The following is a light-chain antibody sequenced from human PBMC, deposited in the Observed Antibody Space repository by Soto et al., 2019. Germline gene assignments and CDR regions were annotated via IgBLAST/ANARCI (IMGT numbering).Light chain of an antibody. CDR3: ATWDSSLSVVL. V-gene: IGLV1-51*01. J-gene: IGLJ2*01. CDR1: SSNIENNY. Sequence: QSVLTQPPSVSAAPGQRVSISCSGSSSNIENNYVSWYQQLPGTAPKLLIYDNNLRPSGIPDRFSGSKSGTTATLGITGLQTGDEADYYCATWDSSLSVVLFGGGTKVTVL. CDR2: DNN.